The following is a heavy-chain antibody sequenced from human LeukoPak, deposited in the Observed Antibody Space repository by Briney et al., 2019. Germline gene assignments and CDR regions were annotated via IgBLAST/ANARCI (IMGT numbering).Heavy chain of an antibody. D-gene: IGHD3-22*01. CDR1: GFTFSSYG. V-gene: IGHV3-30*02. CDR2: IRYDGSTK. J-gene: IGHJ4*02. Sequence: GSLRLSCVASGFTFSSYGMHWVRQAPGKGLEWVAFIRYDGSTKDYADSVKGRFTMSRDNSKNTLYLQMNSLRVEDTAVYYCAKGEIRDSSGYYDSWGQGTLVTVSS. CDR3: AKGEIRDSSGYYDS.